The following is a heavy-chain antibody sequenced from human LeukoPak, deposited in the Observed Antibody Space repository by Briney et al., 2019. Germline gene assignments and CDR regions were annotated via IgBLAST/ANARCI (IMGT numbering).Heavy chain of an antibody. CDR3: ARAGPSGRRPFDY. V-gene: IGHV3-23*01. J-gene: IGHJ4*02. Sequence: GGSLRLSCAASGFTFSSYAMSWFRQAPGKGLEWVSAISGSGGSTYYADSVKGRFTISRDNSKNTLYLQMNSLRAEDTAVYYCARAGPSGRRPFDYWGQGTLVTVSS. CDR1: GFTFSSYA. CDR2: ISGSGGST. D-gene: IGHD3-10*01.